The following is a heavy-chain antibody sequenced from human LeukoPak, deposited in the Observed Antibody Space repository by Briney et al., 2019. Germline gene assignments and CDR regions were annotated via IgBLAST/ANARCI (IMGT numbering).Heavy chain of an antibody. CDR3: ARRVTYYYGSGPTNWFDR. J-gene: IGHJ5*02. CDR1: GGSFSGYY. D-gene: IGHD3-10*01. V-gene: IGHV4-34*01. Sequence: SETLSLTCAVSGGSFSGYYWSWLRQPPGKGLEWIGEINHSGSTNYNPSLKSRVTISVDTSKNQFSLKLSSVTAADTAVYYCARRVTYYYGSGPTNWFDRWGQGILVTVSS. CDR2: INHSGST.